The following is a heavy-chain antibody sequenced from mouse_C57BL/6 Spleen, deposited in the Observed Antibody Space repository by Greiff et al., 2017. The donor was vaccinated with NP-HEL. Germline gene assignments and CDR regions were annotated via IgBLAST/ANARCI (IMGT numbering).Heavy chain of an antibody. J-gene: IGHJ3*01. CDR3: ARTYYSNPWFAD. CDR1: GFTFTDYY. D-gene: IGHD2-5*01. V-gene: IGHV7-3*01. CDR2: IRHKVNGYTT. Sequence: EVQVVESGGGLVQPGGSLSLSCAASGFTFTDYYMSWVRQPPGKALEWLGFIRHKVNGYTTEYSASVKGRFTISSDNSQSILYLQMNALRAEDSATYYCARTYYSNPWFADWGQGTLVTVSA.